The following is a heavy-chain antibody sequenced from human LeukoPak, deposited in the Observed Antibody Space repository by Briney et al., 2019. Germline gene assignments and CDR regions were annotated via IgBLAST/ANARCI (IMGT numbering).Heavy chain of an antibody. CDR2: ISSSSSYI. J-gene: IGHJ4*02. Sequence: GGSLRLSCAASGFTFSSYSMNWVRQAPGKGLEWVSSISSSSSYIYYADSVKGRFTISRDNAKNSLYLQMNGLRAEDTAVYYCARAADWLLDYWGQGTLVTVSS. D-gene: IGHD3-9*01. V-gene: IGHV3-21*01. CDR3: ARAADWLLDY. CDR1: GFTFSSYS.